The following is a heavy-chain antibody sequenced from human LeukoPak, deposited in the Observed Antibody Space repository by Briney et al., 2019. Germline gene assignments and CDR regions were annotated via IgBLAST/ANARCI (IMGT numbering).Heavy chain of an antibody. CDR3: ARDPVDTAMVYYYHYMDV. Sequence: GGSLRLSCAASGFTVSSNYMSWVRQAPGKGLEWVSAISGSGDSTYYADSVKGRFTISRDNSKNTLYLQMNSLRAEDTAVYYCARDPVDTAMVYYYHYMDVWGKGTTVTVSS. D-gene: IGHD5-18*01. V-gene: IGHV3-53*05. CDR1: GFTVSSNY. CDR2: ISGSGDST. J-gene: IGHJ6*03.